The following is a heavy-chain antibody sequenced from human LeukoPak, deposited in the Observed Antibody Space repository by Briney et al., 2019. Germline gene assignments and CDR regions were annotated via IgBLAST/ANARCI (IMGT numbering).Heavy chain of an antibody. CDR3: VRDRGRASVDY. D-gene: IGHD1-26*01. CDR1: GFTFSSVW. Sequence: GSLRLSCAASGFTFSSVWMSWVRQAPGKGLEWVASIKQDASEEYYVDSVKGRFTISRDNAKNSLYLQMNSLRAEDTAVYYCVRDRGRASVDYWGQGTLVTVSS. J-gene: IGHJ4*02. CDR2: IKQDASEE. V-gene: IGHV3-7*01.